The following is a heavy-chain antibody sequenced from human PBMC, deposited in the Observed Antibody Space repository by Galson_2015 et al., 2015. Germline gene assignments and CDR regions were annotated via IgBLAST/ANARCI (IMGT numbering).Heavy chain of an antibody. CDR3: ARDLSWSSYGPGNFDY. J-gene: IGHJ4*02. D-gene: IGHD5-18*01. V-gene: IGHV3-30-3*01. Sequence: SLRLSCAASGFTFSSYAMHWVRQAPGKGLEWVAVISYDGSNKYYADSVKGRFTISRDNSKNTLYLQMNSLRAEDTAVYYCARDLSWSSYGPGNFDYWGQGTLVTVSS. CDR2: ISYDGSNK. CDR1: GFTFSSYA.